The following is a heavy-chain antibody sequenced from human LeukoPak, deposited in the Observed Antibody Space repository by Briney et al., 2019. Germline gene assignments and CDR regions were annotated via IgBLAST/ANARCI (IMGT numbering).Heavy chain of an antibody. CDR3: ARRSWGSSGSSLDY. Sequence: SETLSLTCTVSGGSISSYYWSWLRQPPGKGLEWLGYIYYSGSTNYNPSLKSRVTISVDTSKNQFSLKLSSVTAADTAVYYCARRSWGSSGSSLDYWGQGTLVTVSS. CDR2: IYYSGST. V-gene: IGHV4-59*08. J-gene: IGHJ4*02. D-gene: IGHD3-10*01. CDR1: GGSISSYY.